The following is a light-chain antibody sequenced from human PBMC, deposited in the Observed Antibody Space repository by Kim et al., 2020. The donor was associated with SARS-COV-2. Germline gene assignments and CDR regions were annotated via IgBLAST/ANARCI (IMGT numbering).Light chain of an antibody. J-gene: IGKJ1*01. Sequence: AIWITQSPSSLSASTGDRVTITCRASQSINSYLAWHQQKPGKAPKLLIYAASTLQSGVPSRFSGSGSGTDFTLTINCLQSEDFATYYCQQYYSYPPTFGQGTKVDIK. V-gene: IGKV1-8*01. CDR1: QSINSY. CDR3: QQYYSYPPT. CDR2: AAS.